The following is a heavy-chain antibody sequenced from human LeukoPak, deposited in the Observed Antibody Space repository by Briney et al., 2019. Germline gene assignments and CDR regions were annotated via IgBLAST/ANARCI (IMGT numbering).Heavy chain of an antibody. CDR2: INPNSGGT. CDR3: AREHGSGSYRHFDY. CDR1: GYTFTGYY. D-gene: IGHD3-10*01. J-gene: IGHJ4*02. Sequence: ASVKVSCKASGYTFTGYYMHWVRQAPGQGLEWMGWINPNSGGTNYAQKFQGRVTMTRDTSISTASMELSRLRSDDTAVYYCAREHGSGSYRHFDYWGQGTLVTVSS. V-gene: IGHV1-2*02.